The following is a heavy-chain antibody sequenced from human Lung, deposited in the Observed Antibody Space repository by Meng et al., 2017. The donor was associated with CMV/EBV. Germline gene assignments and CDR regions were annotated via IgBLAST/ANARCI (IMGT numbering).Heavy chain of an antibody. Sequence: SETLSLTCAVYGGSFSGYYWSWIRQPPGKGLEWIGEINHSGSTNYNPSLKSRVTISVDTSKNQFSLKLSSVTAADTAVYYCARGALDYWGQGTLVTVSS. CDR1: GGSFSGYY. V-gene: IGHV4-34*01. CDR3: ARGALDY. J-gene: IGHJ4*02. CDR2: INHSGST.